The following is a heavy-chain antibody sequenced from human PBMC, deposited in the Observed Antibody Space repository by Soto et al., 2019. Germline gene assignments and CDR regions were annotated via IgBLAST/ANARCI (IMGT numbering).Heavy chain of an antibody. CDR1: GFTFSNAW. CDR2: IKSKTDGGTT. V-gene: IGHV3-15*01. D-gene: IGHD2-21*02. Sequence: GGSLRLSCAASGFTFSNAWMSWVRQAPGKGLEWVGRIKSKTDGGTTDYAAPVKGRFTISRDDSKNTLYLHMGRLRAEDTAMYYCATKARVTNYLYYGMDVWGLGTTVTVS. CDR3: ATKARVTNYLYYGMDV. J-gene: IGHJ6*02.